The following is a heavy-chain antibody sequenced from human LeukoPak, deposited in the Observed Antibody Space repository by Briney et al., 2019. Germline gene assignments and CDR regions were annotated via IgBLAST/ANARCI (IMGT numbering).Heavy chain of an antibody. CDR3: PRGGADYRNPRY. Sequence: GGSLRLSCVASGFSVTSNYMSWVRQAPGKGLEWGSLLYTGGTTYYAYSLEGRFPISGDDSKNTLYLPKNSPRPAHAAVYYCPRGGADYRNPRYWGQGTLVTVSS. V-gene: IGHV3-53*01. J-gene: IGHJ4*02. D-gene: IGHD5-12*01. CDR2: LYTGGTT. CDR1: GFSVTSNY.